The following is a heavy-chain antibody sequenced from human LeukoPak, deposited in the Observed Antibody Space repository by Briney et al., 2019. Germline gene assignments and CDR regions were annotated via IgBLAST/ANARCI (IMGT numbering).Heavy chain of an antibody. D-gene: IGHD6-19*01. CDR1: GFTVRSNY. J-gene: IGHJ4*02. CDR2: IYRGGST. Sequence: GGSLRLSCAAPGFTVRSNYMSWVRQAPGKGLEWASVIYRGGSTYYVDSVKGRFTISRDNSKNTLYLQMNSLRAEDTAVYYCARDLSASSGWYVGFDYWGQGTLVTVSS. CDR3: ARDLSASSGWYVGFDY. V-gene: IGHV3-66*01.